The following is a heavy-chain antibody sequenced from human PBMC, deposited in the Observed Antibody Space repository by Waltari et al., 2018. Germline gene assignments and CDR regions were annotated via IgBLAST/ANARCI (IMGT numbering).Heavy chain of an antibody. V-gene: IGHV1-2*02. CDR1: GYTFTGYY. D-gene: IGHD6-13*01. J-gene: IGHJ4*02. CDR3: ARIEGQQLVRGSAYFDY. Sequence: QVQLVQSGAEVKKPGASVKVSCKASGYTFTGYYMHWVRQAPGQGLEWMGWINPNSGGTNYAQKFQGRVTMTRDTSISTAYMELSRLRSDDTAVYYCARIEGQQLVRGSAYFDYWGQGTLVTVSS. CDR2: INPNSGGT.